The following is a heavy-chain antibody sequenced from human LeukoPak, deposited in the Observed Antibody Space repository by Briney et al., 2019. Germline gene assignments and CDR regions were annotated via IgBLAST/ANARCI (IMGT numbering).Heavy chain of an antibody. D-gene: IGHD3-10*01. CDR1: GGSISSYY. V-gene: IGHV4-4*07. J-gene: IGHJ4*02. Sequence: PSETLSLACTVSGGSISSYYWSWIRQPAGRGXXWIGRIYTSGSTNYNPSLKSRVTMSVDTSKNQFSLKLSSVTAADTAVYYCARNMGYYYGFDYWGQGTLVTVSS. CDR2: IYTSGST. CDR3: ARNMGYYYGFDY.